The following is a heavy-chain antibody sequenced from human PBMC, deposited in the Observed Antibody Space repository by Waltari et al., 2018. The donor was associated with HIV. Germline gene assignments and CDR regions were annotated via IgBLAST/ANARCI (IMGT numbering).Heavy chain of an antibody. CDR2: VSYSGNT. J-gene: IGHJ5*02. CDR3: ATKLSGKGWFDP. Sequence: QVQLQESGPGLVKPSETLSLTCTVSGGSITSAYWSWIQQPPGKGLEWIGYVSYSGNTNYNPSLKSRVTISVDTSKDQFSLKLSSVTAADTAVYYCATKLSGKGWFDPWGQGTLVTVSS. D-gene: IGHD3-10*01. V-gene: IGHV4-59*01. CDR1: GGSITSAY.